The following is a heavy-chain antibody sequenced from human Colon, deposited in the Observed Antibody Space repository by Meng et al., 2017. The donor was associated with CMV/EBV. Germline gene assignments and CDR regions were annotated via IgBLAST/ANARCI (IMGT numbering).Heavy chain of an antibody. J-gene: IGHJ4*02. CDR1: GGSISSSSYY. Sequence: GSLRLSCTVSGGSISSSSYYWGWIRQPPGKGLEWIGSIYYSGSTYYNPSLKSRVTISVDTSKNQFSLKLSSVTAADTAVYYCARMGEWELRQVGYQWGQGTLVTVSS. CDR2: IYYSGST. V-gene: IGHV4-39*07. D-gene: IGHD1-26*01. CDR3: ARMGEWELRQVGYQ.